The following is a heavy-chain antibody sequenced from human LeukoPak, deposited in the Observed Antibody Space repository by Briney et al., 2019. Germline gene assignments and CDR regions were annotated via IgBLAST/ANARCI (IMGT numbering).Heavy chain of an antibody. CDR2: IYYSGST. J-gene: IGHJ4*02. Sequence: SETLSLTCTVSGGSMSSYYGSWIRQPPGKGLEWIGYIYYSGSTNYNPSLKSRVTISVDTSKNQFSLKLSSVTAADTAVYYCARGGMYYDILTGRFDYWGQGTLVTVSS. CDR1: GGSMSSYY. CDR3: ARGGMYYDILTGRFDY. V-gene: IGHV4-59*01. D-gene: IGHD3-9*01.